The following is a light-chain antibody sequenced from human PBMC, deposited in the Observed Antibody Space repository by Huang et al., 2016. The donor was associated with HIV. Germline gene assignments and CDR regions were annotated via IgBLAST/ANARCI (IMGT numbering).Light chain of an antibody. CDR2: AAS. Sequence: IQLTQSPSSLSASVGERVTITCRASQGISNYLAWYQQKPGKAPKLLIFAASTLQSGDPSTFSRSGSATDCTLTISSLQPENFAAYYCQQLNSFPREYTFGQGTKLEIK. CDR1: QGISNY. J-gene: IGKJ2*01. V-gene: IGKV1-9*01. CDR3: QQLNSFPREYT.